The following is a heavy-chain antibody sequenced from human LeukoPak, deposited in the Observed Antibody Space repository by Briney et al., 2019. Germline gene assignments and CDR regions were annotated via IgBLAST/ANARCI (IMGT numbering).Heavy chain of an antibody. CDR3: ARDRGYSYGFDIGDY. D-gene: IGHD5-18*01. J-gene: IGHJ4*02. CDR2: IWYDGSNK. V-gene: IGHV3-33*01. Sequence: PGGSLRLSCAASGFTFSSYGMHWVRQAPGKGLEWVAVIWYDGSNKYYADSVKGRFTISRDNAKNLMYLQMNSLRAEDTAVYYCARDRGYSYGFDIGDYWGQGTLVTVSS. CDR1: GFTFSSYG.